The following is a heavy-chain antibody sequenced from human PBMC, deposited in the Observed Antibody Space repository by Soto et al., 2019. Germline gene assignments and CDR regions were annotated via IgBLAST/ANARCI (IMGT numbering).Heavy chain of an antibody. D-gene: IGHD5-12*01. CDR3: ARDSGYAPDYYYYYGMDV. J-gene: IGHJ6*02. CDR1: GYSFTSYW. V-gene: IGHV5-51*01. Sequence: GESLKISCKGSGYSFTSYWIGWVRQMPGKGLEWMGIIYPGDSDTRYSPSFQGQVTISADKSISTAYLQWSSLKASDTAMYYCARDSGYAPDYYYYYGMDVCGQGTTVTVSS. CDR2: IYPGDSDT.